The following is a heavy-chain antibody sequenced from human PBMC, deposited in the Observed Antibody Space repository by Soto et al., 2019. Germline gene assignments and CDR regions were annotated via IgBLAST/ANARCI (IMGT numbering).Heavy chain of an antibody. CDR1: GYSFTSYW. J-gene: IGHJ6*02. CDR2: IYPGDSDT. D-gene: IGHD3-3*01. Sequence: PGESLKISCKGSGYSFTSYWIGWVRQMPGKGLEWMGIIYPGDSDTRYSPSFQGQVTISADKSISTAYLQWSSLKASDTAMYYCARTPKYDDFWSGYFTYGMDVWGQGNTVTVSS. V-gene: IGHV5-51*01. CDR3: ARTPKYDDFWSGYFTYGMDV.